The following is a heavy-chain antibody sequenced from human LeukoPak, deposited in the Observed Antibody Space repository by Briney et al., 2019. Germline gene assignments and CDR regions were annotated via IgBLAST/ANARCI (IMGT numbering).Heavy chain of an antibody. CDR2: IYYSGST. CDR3: AREVVAAAGTVDY. V-gene: IGHV4-59*01. CDR1: GDSISSYY. Sequence: SSETLSLTCTVSGDSISSYYWSWIRQPPGKGLEWIGYIYYSGSTNYNPSLKSRVTTSVDTSKNQFSLKLTSVTAADTAVYYCAREVVAAAGTVDYWGQGTLVTVSS. J-gene: IGHJ4*02. D-gene: IGHD6-13*01.